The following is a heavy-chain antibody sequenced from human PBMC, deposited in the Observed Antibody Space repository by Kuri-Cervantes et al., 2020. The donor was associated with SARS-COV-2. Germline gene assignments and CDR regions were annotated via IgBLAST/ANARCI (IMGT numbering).Heavy chain of an antibody. CDR1: GGSFSGYY. CDR3: ARAAEYYFDY. Sequence: GSLRLSCAVYGGSFSGYYWSWIRQPPGKGLEWIGEINHSGSTNYNPSLKSRVTISVDTSKNQFSLKLSSVTAADTAVYYCARAAEYYFDYWGRGTLVTVSS. CDR2: INHSGST. V-gene: IGHV4-34*01. J-gene: IGHJ4*02.